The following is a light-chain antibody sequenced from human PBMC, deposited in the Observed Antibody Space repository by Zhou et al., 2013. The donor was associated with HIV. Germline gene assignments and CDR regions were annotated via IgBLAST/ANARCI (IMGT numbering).Light chain of an antibody. CDR1: QSVSNNF. J-gene: IGKJ4*01. V-gene: IGKV3-20*01. Sequence: EIVLTQSPATLSLSPGDGAALSCRASQSVSNNFLAWYQQKPGQAPRLLIYGASSRVTGIPDRFSGSGSGTDFTLTITRLEPEDFALYYCQQYGGAFTFGGGTKVEIK. CDR2: GAS. CDR3: QQYGGAFT.